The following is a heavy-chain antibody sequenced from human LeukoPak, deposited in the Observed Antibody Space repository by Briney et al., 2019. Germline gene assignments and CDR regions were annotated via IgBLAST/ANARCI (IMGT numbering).Heavy chain of an antibody. J-gene: IGHJ4*02. D-gene: IGHD3-22*01. CDR1: GYTFTTYT. CDR2: INAGNGNT. Sequence: ASVKVSCKASGYTFTTYTMHWVRQAPGQRLEWMGWINAGNGNTKYSQEFQGRVTITRDTSASTAYMELSSLRSEDMAVYYCARVSTMIVAYDYWGQGTLVTVSS. V-gene: IGHV1-3*03. CDR3: ARVSTMIVAYDY.